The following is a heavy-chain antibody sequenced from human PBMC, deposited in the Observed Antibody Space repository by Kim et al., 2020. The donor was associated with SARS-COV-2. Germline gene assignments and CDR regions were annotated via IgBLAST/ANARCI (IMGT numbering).Heavy chain of an antibody. CDR1: GFTFSSYG. CDR2: IWYDGSNK. CDR3: AKEERIQLWPDYYYYGMDV. D-gene: IGHD5-18*01. Sequence: GGSLRLSCAASGFTFSSYGMHWVRQAPGKGLEWVAVIWYDGSNKYYADSVKGRFTISRDNSKNTLYLQMNSLRAEDTAVYYCAKEERIQLWPDYYYYGMDVWGQGTTVTVSS. V-gene: IGHV3-33*06. J-gene: IGHJ6*02.